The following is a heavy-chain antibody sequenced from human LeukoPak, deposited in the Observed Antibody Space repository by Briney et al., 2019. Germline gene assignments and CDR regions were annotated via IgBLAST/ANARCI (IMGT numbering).Heavy chain of an antibody. CDR2: VHLSGAT. J-gene: IGHJ4*02. CDR1: GGSITTTNW. V-gene: IGHV4-4*02. D-gene: IGHD1-26*01. Sequence: SGTLSLTCAVSGGSITTTNWWSWVRPPPGKGLEWIGEVHLSGATNYNPSLESRVSMSIDKSKNHLSLEVTSVTAADTAIYYCTRESGAFSPFGFWGQGTLLTVSS. CDR3: TRESGAFSPFGF.